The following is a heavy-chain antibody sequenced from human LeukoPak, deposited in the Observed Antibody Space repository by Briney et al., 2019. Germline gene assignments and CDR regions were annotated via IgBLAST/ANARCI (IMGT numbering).Heavy chain of an antibody. D-gene: IGHD1-14*01. CDR3: TTYNVLDYYYYYYMDV. V-gene: IGHV3-15*01. Sequence: GGSLRLSCAASGFTFSNAWMSWVRQAPGKGLEWVGRIKSKTDGGTTDYAAPVKGRFTISRDDSKNTLYLQMNSLKTEDTAVYYCTTYNVLDYYYYYYMDVWGKGTTVTISS. J-gene: IGHJ6*03. CDR1: GFTFSNAW. CDR2: IKSKTDGGTT.